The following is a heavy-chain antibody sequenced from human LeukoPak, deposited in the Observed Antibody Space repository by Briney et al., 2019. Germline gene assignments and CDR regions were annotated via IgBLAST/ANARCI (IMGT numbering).Heavy chain of an antibody. V-gene: IGHV3-15*01. J-gene: IGHJ4*02. CDR1: GFTFNDAW. CDR3: ATIRDSGSWAFDY. D-gene: IGHD6-13*01. Sequence: GGSLRLSCAASGFTFNDAWMSWVRQAPGKGLEWVGRIKSKAGGGTPDYAAPVKGRFTISRDDSQNTLYVQMDSLTTDDTAVYYCATIRDSGSWAFDYWGQGTLVTVSS. CDR2: IKSKAGGGTP.